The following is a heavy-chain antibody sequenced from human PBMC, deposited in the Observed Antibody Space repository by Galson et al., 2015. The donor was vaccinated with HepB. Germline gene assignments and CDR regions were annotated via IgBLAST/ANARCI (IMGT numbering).Heavy chain of an antibody. CDR1: GFTFSTYG. CDR3: AREARIAAPASLDY. J-gene: IGHJ4*02. V-gene: IGHV3-33*01. Sequence: SCAASGFTFSTYGMHWVRQAPGKGLEWVAVIWYDGRNQYYADSVKGRFTISRDNSTNTLYLQMSSLSAQDTALYYCAREARIAAPASLDYWGQGPLVTASS. CDR2: IWYDGRNQ. D-gene: IGHD6-13*01.